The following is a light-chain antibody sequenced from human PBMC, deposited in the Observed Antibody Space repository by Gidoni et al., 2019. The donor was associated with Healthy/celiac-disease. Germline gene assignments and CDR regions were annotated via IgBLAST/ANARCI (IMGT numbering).Light chain of an antibody. V-gene: IGLV2-14*01. CDR2: EVS. Sequence: QSALTQPASVSGSPGQSITISCTGTSSDVGGYHYVSWYQQPPGKAPKLMIYEVSNRPSGVSNRFSGSKSGNTASLTISGLQAEDESDYYCSSYTSSSTRVFGGGTKLTVL. CDR3: SSYTSSSTRV. J-gene: IGLJ3*02. CDR1: SSDVGGYHY.